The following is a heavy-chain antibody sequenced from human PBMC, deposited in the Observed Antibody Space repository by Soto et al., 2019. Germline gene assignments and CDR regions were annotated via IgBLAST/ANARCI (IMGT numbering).Heavy chain of an antibody. Sequence: QVQLQESGPGLVKPSQTLSLTCTVSGGSISSGGYYWSWIRQHPGKGLEWIGYIYYSGSTYYNPSLKSRVTIAVDTSKNQFSLKLSSVTAADTAVYYCARVWHCSGGSCYSFDPWGQGTLVTVSS. D-gene: IGHD2-15*01. J-gene: IGHJ5*02. CDR1: GGSISSGGYY. CDR2: IYYSGST. V-gene: IGHV4-31*03. CDR3: ARVWHCSGGSCYSFDP.